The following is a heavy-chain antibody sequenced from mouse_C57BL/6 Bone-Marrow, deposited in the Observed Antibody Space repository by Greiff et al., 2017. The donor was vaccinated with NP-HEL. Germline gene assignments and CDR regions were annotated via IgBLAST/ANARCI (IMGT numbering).Heavy chain of an antibody. CDR3: ARGRTAQAAGCFAY. CDR1: GYTFTSYA. V-gene: IGHV1-85*01. CDR2: IYPRGGST. J-gene: IGHJ3*01. Sequence: VQLQQSGAELVKPGASVKLSCKASGYTFTSYAINWVKQRPGQGLEWIGRIYPRGGSTKYNEKFKGKATLTVDKSSSTVYMELNSLTSEDSAVYFCARGRTAQAAGCFAYGGRGTGITVTA. D-gene: IGHD3-2*02.